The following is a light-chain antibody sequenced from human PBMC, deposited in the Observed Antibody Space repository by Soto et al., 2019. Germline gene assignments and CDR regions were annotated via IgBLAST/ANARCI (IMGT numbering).Light chain of an antibody. Sequence: QSVLTQSPSVSAAPGQTVTISCSGSSSNIGNNAVSWFQQIPGTAPKLLIHDNNKRPSDIPDRFSASKSGTSATLDITGLQTGDEADYYCGTWDTSLSVVVFGGGTKVTVL. CDR3: GTWDTSLSVVV. J-gene: IGLJ2*01. CDR1: SSNIGNNA. CDR2: DNN. V-gene: IGLV1-51*01.